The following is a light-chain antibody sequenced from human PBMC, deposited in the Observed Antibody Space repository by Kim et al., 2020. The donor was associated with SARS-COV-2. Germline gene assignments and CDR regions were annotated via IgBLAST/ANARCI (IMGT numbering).Light chain of an antibody. CDR1: QSVSSN. CDR2: GAS. Sequence: EIVMTQSPATLSVSPGERATLSCRASQSVSSNLAWYQQKPGPAPRLLIYGASTRATGIPARFSGSGSGTEFTLTISSQQSEDFAVYYCQQYNNWPPWTFGQGTKVDIK. J-gene: IGKJ1*01. CDR3: QQYNNWPPWT. V-gene: IGKV3-15*01.